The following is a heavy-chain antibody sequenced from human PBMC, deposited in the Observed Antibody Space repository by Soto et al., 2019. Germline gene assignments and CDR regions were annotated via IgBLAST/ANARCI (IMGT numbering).Heavy chain of an antibody. Sequence: QVQLVESGGGVVQPGRSLRLSCAASGFTFSSYAMHWVRQAPGKGLEWVAVISCDGSNKYYADSVKGRFTISRDNSRNTLYLQMNGLRAEDTAVYDCAAGGLLTTVTTFDYWGQGTLVTASS. CDR3: AAGGLLTTVTTFDY. V-gene: IGHV3-30-3*01. CDR1: GFTFSSYA. CDR2: ISCDGSNK. D-gene: IGHD4-17*01. J-gene: IGHJ4*02.